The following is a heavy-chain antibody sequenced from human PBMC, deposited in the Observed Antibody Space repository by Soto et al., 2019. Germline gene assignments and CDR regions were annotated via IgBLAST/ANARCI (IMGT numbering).Heavy chain of an antibody. V-gene: IGHV4-61*08. J-gene: IGHJ4*02. Sequence: PSETLSLTCTVSGGSMSRGDYYWSWIRQPPGKGLEWIGYIYYSGSTNYNPSLKSRVTISVDTSKNQFSLKLSSVTAADTAVYYCARDYGDYFDYWGQGTLVTVSS. CDR2: IYYSGST. CDR3: ARDYGDYFDY. CDR1: GGSMSRGDYY. D-gene: IGHD4-17*01.